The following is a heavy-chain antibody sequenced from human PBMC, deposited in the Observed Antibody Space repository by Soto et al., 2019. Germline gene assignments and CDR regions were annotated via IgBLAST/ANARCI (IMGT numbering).Heavy chain of an antibody. D-gene: IGHD6-13*01. V-gene: IGHV2-5*02. Sequence: SGPTLVNPTQTLTLTCTFSGFSLSTSGVGVGWIRQPQGKALEWLALIYWDDDKRYSSSLKSRLTITKDTSKNQVVLTMTNMDPVDTATYYCALVIAAAGRNWFDPWGQGTLVTVSS. CDR2: IYWDDDK. CDR3: ALVIAAAGRNWFDP. CDR1: GFSLSTSGVG. J-gene: IGHJ5*02.